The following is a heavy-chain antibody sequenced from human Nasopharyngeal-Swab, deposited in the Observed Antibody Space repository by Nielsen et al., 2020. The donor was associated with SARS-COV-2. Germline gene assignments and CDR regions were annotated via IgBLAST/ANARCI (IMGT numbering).Heavy chain of an antibody. Sequence: GESLKISCAASRFTVTSSYMSWVRQAPGKGLEWVSVIYSGGSTYYGDSVKGRFTISRDNSKNTLYLQMNSLRAEDTAVYYCAKNRAAGFDAFDIWGQGTMVTVSS. V-gene: IGHV3-53*01. CDR1: RFTVTSSY. CDR3: AKNRAAGFDAFDI. J-gene: IGHJ3*02. CDR2: IYSGGST. D-gene: IGHD6-13*01.